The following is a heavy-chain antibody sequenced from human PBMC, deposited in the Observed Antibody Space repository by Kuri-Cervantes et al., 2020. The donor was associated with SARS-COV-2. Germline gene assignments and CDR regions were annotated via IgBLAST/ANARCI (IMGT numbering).Heavy chain of an antibody. Sequence: ASVKVSCKASGYTFTSYDINWVRQATGQGLEWMGWMNPNSGNTGYAQKFQGRVTMTRNTSINTAYMELSSLRSEDTAVYYCARDGADIVVVPAANDVFDIWGQGTMVTVSS. J-gene: IGHJ3*02. CDR3: ARDGADIVVVPAANDVFDI. D-gene: IGHD2-2*01. CDR2: MNPNSGNT. V-gene: IGHV1-8*01. CDR1: GYTFTSYD.